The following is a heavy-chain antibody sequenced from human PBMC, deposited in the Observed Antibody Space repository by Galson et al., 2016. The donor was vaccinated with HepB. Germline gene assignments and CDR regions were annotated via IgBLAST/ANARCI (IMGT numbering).Heavy chain of an antibody. J-gene: IGHJ4*02. CDR2: IFYGRTT. D-gene: IGHD3-3*01. CDR3: ARAEDGVVGFEF. CDR1: GDAISSGGHY. V-gene: IGHV4-31*03. Sequence: TLSLTCTVSGDAISSGGHYWSWIRQPPGKGLEWIGYIFYGRTTFYNPSLRSRVTISIDTSKNQFSLKVTSVTAADTAVYYCARAEDGVVGFEFLGQGTLVTVAS.